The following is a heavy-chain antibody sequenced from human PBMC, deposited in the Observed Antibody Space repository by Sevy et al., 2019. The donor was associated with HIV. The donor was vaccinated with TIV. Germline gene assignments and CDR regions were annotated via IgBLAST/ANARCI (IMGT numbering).Heavy chain of an antibody. CDR2: IWYDGSNK. V-gene: IGHV3-33*01. CDR1: GFTFSSYG. J-gene: IGHJ6*02. D-gene: IGHD3-3*01. CDR3: AREGVLRFLEWLFPPYYYYYYGMDV. Sequence: EGSLRLSCAASGFTFSSYGMHWVRQAPGKGLEWVAVIWYDGSNKYYANSVKGRFTISRDNSKNTLYLQMNSLRAEDTAVYYCAREGVLRFLEWLFPPYYYYYYGMDVWGQGTTVTVSS.